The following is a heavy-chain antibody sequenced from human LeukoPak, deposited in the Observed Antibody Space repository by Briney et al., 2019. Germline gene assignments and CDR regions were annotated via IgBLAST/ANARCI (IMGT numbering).Heavy chain of an antibody. D-gene: IGHD3-22*01. Sequence: ASVKASCKASGYTFTSYYMHWVRQAPGQGLEWMGIINPSGGSTSYAQKFQGRVTITADESTSTAYMELSSLRSEDTAVYYCASLYYYDSSGIREDYWGQGTLVTVSS. CDR2: INPSGGST. V-gene: IGHV1-46*01. CDR1: GYTFTSYY. CDR3: ASLYYYDSSGIREDY. J-gene: IGHJ4*02.